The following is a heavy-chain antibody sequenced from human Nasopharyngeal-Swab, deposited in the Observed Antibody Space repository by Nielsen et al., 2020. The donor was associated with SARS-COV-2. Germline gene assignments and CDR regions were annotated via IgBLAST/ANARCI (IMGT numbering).Heavy chain of an antibody. J-gene: IGHJ4*02. D-gene: IGHD6-19*01. V-gene: IGHV4-4*02. CDR2: IYHSGST. Sequence: VRQAPGKGLEWVGEIYHSGSTNYNHSLKSRVTISVDKSKIQFSLELSSVTAADTAVYYCARANPEPSTSSGWYGRLVHYFDYWGQGTLVTVSS. CDR3: ARANPEPSTSSGWYGRLVHYFDY.